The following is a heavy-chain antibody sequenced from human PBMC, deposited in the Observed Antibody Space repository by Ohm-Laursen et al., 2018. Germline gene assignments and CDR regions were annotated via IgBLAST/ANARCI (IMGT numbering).Heavy chain of an antibody. CDR1: GFTFSSYG. Sequence: RSLRLSCAASGFTFSSYGMLWVRQAPGKGLEWVAFISYDGSNKYYADSVKGRFTISRDNSKNTLYLQMNSLRAEDTAVYYCAKDFAAMGTGVDYWGQGTLVTVSS. CDR3: AKDFAAMGTGVDY. V-gene: IGHV3-30*18. J-gene: IGHJ4*02. CDR2: ISYDGSNK. D-gene: IGHD5-18*01.